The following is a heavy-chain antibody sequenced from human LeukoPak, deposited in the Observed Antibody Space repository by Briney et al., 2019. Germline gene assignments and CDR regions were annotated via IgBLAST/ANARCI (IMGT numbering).Heavy chain of an antibody. Sequence: SETLSLTCTVSGYSISSGYYWVWIRQPPGKGLEWIGSIYYSGSTYYNPSLKSRVTISVDTSKNQFSLKLSSVTAADTAVYYCAREKLGDLQFFDLWGPGTAVTVSS. CDR1: GYSISSGYY. V-gene: IGHV4-38-2*02. D-gene: IGHD3-16*01. CDR2: IYYSGST. J-gene: IGHJ3*01. CDR3: AREKLGDLQFFDL.